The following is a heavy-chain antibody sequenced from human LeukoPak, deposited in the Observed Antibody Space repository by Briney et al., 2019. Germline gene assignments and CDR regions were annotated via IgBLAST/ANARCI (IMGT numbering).Heavy chain of an antibody. Sequence: ASVKVSCKASGYTFTMYYIHWVRQAPGQGLEWMGMINPNDGATTYTQRFQGRVTMTRDMSTTTVYMDLRSLRSEDTAVYLCAREQRGGLSGSLGGLFASYHTYYYMDVWGRGTTVTVSS. D-gene: IGHD3-16*01. CDR3: AREQRGGLSGSLGGLFASYHTYYYMDV. V-gene: IGHV1-46*01. CDR1: GYTFTMYY. CDR2: INPNDGAT. J-gene: IGHJ6*03.